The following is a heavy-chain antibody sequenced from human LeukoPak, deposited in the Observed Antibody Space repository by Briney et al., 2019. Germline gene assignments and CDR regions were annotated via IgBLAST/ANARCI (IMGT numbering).Heavy chain of an antibody. Sequence: SVQVSCKCSRGTFSSYAISWVRQPPGQGLAWMGVIIPIFGTANYAQKFQGRVTITADESTSTAYMELSSLRSEDTAVYYCARGPLISRVRDGYNYYFDYWGQGTLVTVSS. CDR2: IIPIFGTA. J-gene: IGHJ4*02. CDR1: RGTFSSYA. CDR3: ARGPLISRVRDGYNYYFDY. V-gene: IGHV1-69*01. D-gene: IGHD5-24*01.